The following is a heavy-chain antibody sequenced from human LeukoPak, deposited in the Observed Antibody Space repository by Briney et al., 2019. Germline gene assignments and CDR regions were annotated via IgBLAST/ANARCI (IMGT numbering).Heavy chain of an antibody. V-gene: IGHV4-59*08. D-gene: IGHD3-10*01. CDR1: GGSISSHY. J-gene: IGHJ4*02. CDR2: IYYSGST. Sequence: SGTLSLTCTVSGGSISSHYWSWIRQPPGKGLEWIGYIYYSGSTNYNPSLKSRVTISVDTSKNQFSLKLSSVTAADTAVYYCARHSGSSGSYYNDGFDYWGQGTLVTVSS. CDR3: ARHSGSSGSYYNDGFDY.